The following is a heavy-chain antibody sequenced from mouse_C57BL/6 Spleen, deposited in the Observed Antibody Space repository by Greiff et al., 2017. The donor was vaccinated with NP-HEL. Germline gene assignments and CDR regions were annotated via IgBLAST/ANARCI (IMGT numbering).Heavy chain of an antibody. CDR2: INPNNGGT. CDR3: ARDSVVSDY. J-gene: IGHJ2*01. V-gene: IGHV1-26*01. CDR1: GYTFTDYY. D-gene: IGHD1-1*01. Sequence: VQLQQSGPELVKPGASVKISCKASGYTFTDYYMNWVKQSHGKSLEWIGDINPNNGGTSYNQKFKGKATLTVDKSSSTAYMELRSLTSEDSAVYYCARDSVVSDYWGQGTTLTVSS.